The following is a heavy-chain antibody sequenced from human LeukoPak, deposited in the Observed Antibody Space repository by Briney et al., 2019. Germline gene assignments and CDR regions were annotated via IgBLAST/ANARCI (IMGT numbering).Heavy chain of an antibody. CDR1: GGTFSSYA. CDR3: AGEIRLPGQARLYYYYGMDV. CDR2: IIPIFGTA. Sequence: GSSVKVSCKASGGTFSSYAISWVRQAPGQGLEWMGGIIPIFGTANYAQKFQGRVTITADESTSTAYMELSSLRSEDTAVYYCAGEIRLPGQARLYYYYGMDVWGQGTTVTVSS. J-gene: IGHJ6*02. V-gene: IGHV1-69*01. D-gene: IGHD2-15*01.